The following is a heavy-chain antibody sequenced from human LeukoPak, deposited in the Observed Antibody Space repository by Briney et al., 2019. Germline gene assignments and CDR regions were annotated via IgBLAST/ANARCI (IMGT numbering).Heavy chain of an antibody. J-gene: IGHJ4*02. CDR1: GFTFSSYS. CDR2: IGSSSSYI. D-gene: IGHD3-22*01. V-gene: IGHV3-21*01. Sequence: PGGSLRLSCAASGFTFSSYSMNWVRQAPGKGLEWVSSIGSSSSYIYYADSVKGRFTISRDNAKNSLYLQMNSLRAEDTAVYYCARGNDSSGFYYFDYWGQGTLVTVSS. CDR3: ARGNDSSGFYYFDY.